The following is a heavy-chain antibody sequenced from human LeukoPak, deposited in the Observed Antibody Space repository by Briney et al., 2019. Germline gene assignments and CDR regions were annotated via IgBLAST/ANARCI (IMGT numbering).Heavy chain of an antibody. J-gene: IGHJ5*02. CDR1: GYTFTSYA. CDR3: AREFPSSSNWYAKWFDP. D-gene: IGHD6-13*01. Sequence: ASVKVSCKASGYTFTSYAMHWVRQAPGQGLEWMGWINPNTGGTNFAQKFQGRVTMTRDTSISTASMELSRLTFDDTAVYYCAREFPSSSNWYAKWFDPWGQGTLVTVSS. V-gene: IGHV1-2*02. CDR2: INPNTGGT.